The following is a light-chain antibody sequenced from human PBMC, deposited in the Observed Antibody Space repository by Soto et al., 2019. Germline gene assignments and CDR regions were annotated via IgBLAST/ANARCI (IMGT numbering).Light chain of an antibody. CDR2: DVS. J-gene: IGLJ2*01. CDR1: SSDVGGYNY. V-gene: IGLV2-14*01. Sequence: QSALTQPASVSGSPGQSIPISCTGTSSDVGGYNYVSWYQQHPGKAPKLMIYDVSNRPSGGSNRFSGSKSGNTASLTISGLQAEDEADYYCSSYTSSSTVVFGGGTKVTVL. CDR3: SSYTSSSTVV.